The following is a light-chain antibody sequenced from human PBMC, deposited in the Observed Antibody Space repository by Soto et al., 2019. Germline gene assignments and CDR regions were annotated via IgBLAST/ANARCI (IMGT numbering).Light chain of an antibody. Sequence: EIVLTQSPGTLSLSPGERATLSCRASQSVSNNYIAWYQQKPGQAPRLLIFGSSDRATGIPDRFSGRGSGTDFTHTISRLKPEDFAVYYCHQYGSSPPYTFGQGTSLQI. V-gene: IGKV3-20*01. CDR2: GSS. CDR3: HQYGSSPPYT. CDR1: QSVSNNY. J-gene: IGKJ2*01.